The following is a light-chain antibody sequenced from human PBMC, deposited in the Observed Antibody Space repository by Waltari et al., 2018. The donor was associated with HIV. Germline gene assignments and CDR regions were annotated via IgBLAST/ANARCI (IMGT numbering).Light chain of an antibody. Sequence: QSALTQPRSVSGSPGQSVSISCTGTSSDVGGYNYVSWYQQHPDKPPKLMIYDVSHRPSGVPDRFSGSKSGNTASLTISGLQAEDEADYYCCSYAGIYTYVKFGGGTKLTVL. V-gene: IGLV2-11*01. CDR1: SSDVGGYNY. J-gene: IGLJ2*01. CDR2: DVS. CDR3: CSYAGIYTYVK.